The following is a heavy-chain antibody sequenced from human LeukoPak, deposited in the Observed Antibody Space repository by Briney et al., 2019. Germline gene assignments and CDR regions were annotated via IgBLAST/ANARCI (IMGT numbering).Heavy chain of an antibody. CDR1: GGSISSGSYY. CDR2: IYTSGST. Sequence: TSETLSLTRTVSGGSISSGSYYWSWIRQPAGKGLEWIGRIYTSGSTNYNPSLKSRVTISVDTSKNQFSLKLSSVTAADTAVYYCAREAQQQLGYYFDYWGQGTLVTVSS. CDR3: AREAQQQLGYYFDY. V-gene: IGHV4-61*02. J-gene: IGHJ4*02. D-gene: IGHD6-13*01.